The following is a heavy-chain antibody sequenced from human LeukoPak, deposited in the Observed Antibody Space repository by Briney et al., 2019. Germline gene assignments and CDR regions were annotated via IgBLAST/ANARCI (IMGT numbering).Heavy chain of an antibody. CDR2: ISSSSSYI. D-gene: IGHD6-19*01. V-gene: IGHV3-21*01. Sequence: PGGSLRLSCAASGFTFSSYSMNWVRQAPGKGLEWVSSISSSSSYIYYADSVKGRFTISRDNAKNSLYLQMNSLRAEDTAVYYCARDRAEEYSSGWTDFDYWGQGTLVTVSS. CDR3: ARDRAEEYSSGWTDFDY. J-gene: IGHJ4*02. CDR1: GFTFSSYS.